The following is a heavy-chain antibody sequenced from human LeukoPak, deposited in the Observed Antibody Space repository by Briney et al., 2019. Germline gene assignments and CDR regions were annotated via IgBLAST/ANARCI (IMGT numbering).Heavy chain of an antibody. V-gene: IGHV4-59*08. J-gene: IGHJ4*02. CDR2: IYYSGST. D-gene: IGHD5-18*01. Sequence: SETLSLTCTVSGASISGYHWSWIRQPPGKGLEWIGYIYYSGSTSYNPRLKSRVTISLDTSKNQFSLRLSSVTAADTAVYYCARLQMDTAMVRFDYWGQGTLVTVSS. CDR1: GASISGYH. CDR3: ARLQMDTAMVRFDY.